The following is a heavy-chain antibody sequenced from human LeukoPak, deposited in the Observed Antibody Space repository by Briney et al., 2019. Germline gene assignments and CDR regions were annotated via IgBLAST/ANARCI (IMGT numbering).Heavy chain of an antibody. D-gene: IGHD7-27*01. CDR2: ISDTGGST. CDR3: AKQGSNWAFFDY. V-gene: IGHV3-23*01. Sequence: GASLRLSCAASAFTFSSYAMSWVRQAPGKGLEWVSAISDTGGSTYYADSVKGRFTISRDNSKNTLYLQMNSLRAEDTAVYYCAKQGSNWAFFDYWGQGTLVTVSS. CDR1: AFTFSSYA. J-gene: IGHJ4*02.